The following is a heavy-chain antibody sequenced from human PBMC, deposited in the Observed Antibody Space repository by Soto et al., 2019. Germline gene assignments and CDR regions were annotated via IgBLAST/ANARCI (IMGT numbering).Heavy chain of an antibody. CDR2: ISAYNGNT. CDR3: ARSEVVPAAKYYYYYYGMDV. CDR1: GYTFTNYG. J-gene: IGHJ6*02. D-gene: IGHD2-2*01. V-gene: IGHV1-18*01. Sequence: ASVKVSCKASGYTFTNYGITWVRQAPGQGLEWMGWISAYNGNTHYTQRLQGRVTMTTDTSTSTAYMELRGLRSDDTAVYYCARSEVVPAAKYYYYYYGMDVWGQGTTVTVSS.